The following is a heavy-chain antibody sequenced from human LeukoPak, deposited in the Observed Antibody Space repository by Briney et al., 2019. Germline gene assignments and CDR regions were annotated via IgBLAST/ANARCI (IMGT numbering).Heavy chain of an antibody. CDR3: ARGQTPSWFGVLYLYYFDY. CDR2: MNPNSGNT. Sequence: ASVKVSCKASGYTFTSYDINWVRQATGQGLEWMGWMNPNSGNTGYAQKFQGRVTMTRNTSISTAYMELSSLRSEDTAVYYCARGQTPSWFGVLYLYYFDYWGQGTLVTVSS. V-gene: IGHV1-8*01. J-gene: IGHJ4*02. CDR1: GYTFTSYD. D-gene: IGHD3-10*01.